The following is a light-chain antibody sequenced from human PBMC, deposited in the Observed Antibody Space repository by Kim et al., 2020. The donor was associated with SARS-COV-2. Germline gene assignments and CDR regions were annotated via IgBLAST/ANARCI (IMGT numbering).Light chain of an antibody. CDR2: GAS. V-gene: IGKV3-20*01. J-gene: IGKJ4*01. CDR1: QSVSSSY. Sequence: PGERAALSCKASQSVSSSYLAWYQQKPGQAPRLLIYGASSRATGIPDRFSGSGSGTDFTLTITRLEPDDFAVYYCQQYGTSPLTFGGGTKVDIK. CDR3: QQYGTSPLT.